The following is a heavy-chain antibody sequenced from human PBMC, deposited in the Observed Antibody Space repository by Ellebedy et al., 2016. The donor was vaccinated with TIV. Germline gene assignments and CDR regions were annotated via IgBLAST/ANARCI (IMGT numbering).Heavy chain of an antibody. J-gene: IGHJ5*02. D-gene: IGHD1-26*01. CDR1: GFSFSNYA. CDR2: LSGSGGTT. CDR3: ARDRASGTYPNWFDP. Sequence: GEPLKISCAGSGFSFSNYAMHWVRQAPGEGLEWVSGLSGSGGTTHYADSVKGRFIISRDNSKNILYLQMTGLRAADTATYFCARDRASGTYPNWFDPWGRGTLVSVSS. V-gene: IGHV3-23*01.